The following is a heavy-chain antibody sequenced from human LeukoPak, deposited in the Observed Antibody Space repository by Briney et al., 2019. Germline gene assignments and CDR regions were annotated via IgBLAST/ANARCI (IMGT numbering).Heavy chain of an antibody. CDR1: GFSVTTSY. J-gene: IGHJ4*02. CDR3: ARTYYDYRVGTNYFDY. D-gene: IGHD3-3*01. Sequence: GGSLRLSCAASGFSVTTSYMSWVPQAPGKGLEWVSVTYSGGSTSHADSVKGRFTVSRDDSKNMVYLQMNSMRHDDTAVYYCARTYYDYRVGTNYFDYWGQGTLVTVSS. CDR2: TYSGGST. V-gene: IGHV3-66*01.